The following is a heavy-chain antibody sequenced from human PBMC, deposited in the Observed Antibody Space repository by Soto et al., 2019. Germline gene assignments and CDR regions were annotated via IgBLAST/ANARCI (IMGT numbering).Heavy chain of an antibody. CDR1: GGTFSSYA. D-gene: IGHD5-18*01. CDR2: IIPIFGTA. CDR3: ARGTGYSYGSYYGMDV. J-gene: IGHJ6*02. Sequence: QVQLVQSGAEVKKPGSSVKVSCKASGGTFSSYAISWVRQAPGQGLEWMGGIIPIFGTANYAQKFQGRVTITADEYTSTAYMELSRLRSEDTAVYYCARGTGYSYGSYYGMDVWGQGTTVTVSS. V-gene: IGHV1-69*01.